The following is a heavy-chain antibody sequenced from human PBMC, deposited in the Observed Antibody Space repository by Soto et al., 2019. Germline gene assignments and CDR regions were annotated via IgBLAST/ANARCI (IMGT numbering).Heavy chain of an antibody. CDR3: ARHASRGYSSSWYFED. CDR2: TYYSAGT. V-gene: IGHV4-39*01. Sequence: QLQLQESGPGLVKPSETLSLTCNVSGGSVGSSSYYWGWIRQPPGKGLEWIVSTYYSAGTYYNPSLKSRVTTSMAASKNQLSLTVTSVTAADTAIYYCARHASRGYSSSWYFEDWGQGTPVTVSS. D-gene: IGHD6-13*01. J-gene: IGHJ4*02. CDR1: GGSVGSSSYY.